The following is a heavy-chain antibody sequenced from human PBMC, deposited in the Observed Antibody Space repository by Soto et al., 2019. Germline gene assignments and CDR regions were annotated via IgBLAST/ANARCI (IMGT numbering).Heavy chain of an antibody. Sequence: QVQLVQSGAEVKKPGASVKVSCKASGYTFTSYGISWVRQAPGLGLEWMGWISAYNGNTNYAQKLQGRVTMTTDTSTSTAYMELSSLRFDDNAVYYCARDRCSSGWCAHAFDIWGQGTMVTVSS. CDR3: ARDRCSSGWCAHAFDI. V-gene: IGHV1-18*04. CDR1: GYTFTSYG. J-gene: IGHJ3*02. D-gene: IGHD6-19*01. CDR2: ISAYNGNT.